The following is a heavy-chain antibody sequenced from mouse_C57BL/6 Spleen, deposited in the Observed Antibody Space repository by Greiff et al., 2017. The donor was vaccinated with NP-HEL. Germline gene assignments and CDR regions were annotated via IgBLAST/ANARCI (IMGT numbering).Heavy chain of an antibody. D-gene: IGHD1-1*01. J-gene: IGHJ2*01. CDR1: GFTFSDYG. Sequence: EVNVVESGGGLVKPGGSLKLSCAASGFTFSDYGMHWVRQAPEKGLEWVAYISSGSSTIYYADTVKGRFTISRDNAKNTLFLQMTSLRSEDTAMYYCARPAYGSSYYFDYWGQGTTLTVSS. CDR2: ISSGSSTI. CDR3: ARPAYGSSYYFDY. V-gene: IGHV5-17*01.